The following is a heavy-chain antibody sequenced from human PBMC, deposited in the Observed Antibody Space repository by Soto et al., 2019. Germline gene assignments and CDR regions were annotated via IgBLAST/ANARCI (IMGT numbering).Heavy chain of an antibody. J-gene: IGHJ5*02. V-gene: IGHV4-34*01. CDR2: FNPGGST. D-gene: IGHD1-26*01. CDR1: GGPFSGFF. Sequence: SETLSLTCGVHGGPFSGFFWSWIRQSPGQGLEWIGEFNPGGSTNYNPSLKSRLTISADRSTSQVSLRLTSVTAADAAVYFCARSAASFGGASYLGAWGQGTLVTVSS. CDR3: ARSAASFGGASYLGA.